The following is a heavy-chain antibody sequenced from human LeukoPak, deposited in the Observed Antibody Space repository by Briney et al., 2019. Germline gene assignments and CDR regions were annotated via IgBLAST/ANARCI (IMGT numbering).Heavy chain of an antibody. CDR3: ARSLDYYGSGSYFDY. Sequence: SETLSLTCTVSGGSISSGGYYWNWIRQPPGKGLEWIGSIYYSGSTYYNPSLKSRVTISVDTSKNQFSLKLSSVTAADTAVYYCARSLDYYGSGSYFDYWGQGTLVTVSS. J-gene: IGHJ4*02. V-gene: IGHV4-39*07. CDR1: GGSISSGGYY. D-gene: IGHD3-10*01. CDR2: IYYSGST.